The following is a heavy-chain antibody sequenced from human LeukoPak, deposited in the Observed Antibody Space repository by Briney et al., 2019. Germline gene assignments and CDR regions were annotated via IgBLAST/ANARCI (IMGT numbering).Heavy chain of an antibody. V-gene: IGHV4-34*01. J-gene: IGHJ4*02. CDR3: ARGKYYCRGGSCAAPLDS. Sequence: SETLSLTCAVNGGSLSDHYWTWIRQPPGKGLEWIGEINHSGNNIYNPSLKRRVTMSVDTSKNQVSLKMTSVTAADTAVYYCARGKYYCRGGSCAAPLDSWGQGTLVIVSS. CDR2: INHSGNN. D-gene: IGHD2-15*01. CDR1: GGSLSDHY.